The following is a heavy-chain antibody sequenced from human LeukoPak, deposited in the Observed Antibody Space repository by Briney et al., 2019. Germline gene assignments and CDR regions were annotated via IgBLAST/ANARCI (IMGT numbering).Heavy chain of an antibody. Sequence: GGSLRLSCAASGFTFSSYEMNWVRQAPGMGLEWVSYISSSGSTIYYADSVKGRFTISRDNAKNSLYLQMNSLRAEDTAVYYCARDSGRNYRGAFDIWGQGTMVTVSS. V-gene: IGHV3-48*03. CDR3: ARDSGRNYRGAFDI. CDR2: ISSSGSTI. D-gene: IGHD4-23*01. CDR1: GFTFSSYE. J-gene: IGHJ3*02.